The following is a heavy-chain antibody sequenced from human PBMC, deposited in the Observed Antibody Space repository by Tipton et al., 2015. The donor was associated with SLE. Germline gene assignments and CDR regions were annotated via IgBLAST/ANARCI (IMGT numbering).Heavy chain of an antibody. V-gene: IGHV4-59*12. CDR2: ITYRGST. Sequence: GLVKPSETLSLSCTVSGGSMSTYYWSWIRQPPGKGLEWIGYITYRGSTNYNPSLSSRVSITVDMSKNQFSLRLISVTAADTAVYYCARGCSSSTCEPFYFFGMDVWGQGTTVTVSS. J-gene: IGHJ6*02. CDR1: GGSMSTYY. D-gene: IGHD2-2*01. CDR3: ARGCSSSTCEPFYFFGMDV.